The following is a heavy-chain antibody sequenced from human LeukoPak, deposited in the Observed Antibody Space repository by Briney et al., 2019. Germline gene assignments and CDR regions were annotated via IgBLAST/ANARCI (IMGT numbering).Heavy chain of an antibody. CDR2: IWYDGSNR. Sequence: GGSLRLSCAASGFTFSTYGMHWVRQAPGKGLEWVAVIWYDGSNRYYADSVKGRFTISRDDSKNTLYLQMNSLRAEDTAVYYCARGHCSSTSCYMSYYFYYMDVWGKGTTVTVSS. CDR1: GFTFSTYG. J-gene: IGHJ6*03. CDR3: ARGHCSSTSCYMSYYFYYMDV. D-gene: IGHD2-2*02. V-gene: IGHV3-33*01.